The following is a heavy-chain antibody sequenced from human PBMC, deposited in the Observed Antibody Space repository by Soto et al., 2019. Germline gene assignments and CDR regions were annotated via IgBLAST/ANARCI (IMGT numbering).Heavy chain of an antibody. CDR2: IYYSGST. CDR1: SAPVSSSTYT. V-gene: IGHV4-39*07. CDR3: ARETYGDYVGYFDP. J-gene: IGHJ5*02. D-gene: IGHD4-17*01. Sequence: PSETLSLTCTVSSAPVSSSTYTWGWIRQPPGKGLEWIGSIYYSGSTYYNPSLNSRVTISVDRPKNQFSLKVSSVTAADTAVYYCARETYGDYVGYFDPWGQGTLVTVSS.